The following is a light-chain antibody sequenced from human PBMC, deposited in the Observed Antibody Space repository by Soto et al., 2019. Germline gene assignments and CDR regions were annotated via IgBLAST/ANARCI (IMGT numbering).Light chain of an antibody. CDR1: QSIDNRY. CDR3: QQYFASSGT. Sequence: EIVLTQSPGTLSSSPGERATLSCRASQSIDNRYFAWNQHKPGQAPRLLIYATSSRATGIPDRFGGSGSGTDFTLTINRLEPEDFAVYYCQQYFASSGTFGQGTKV. V-gene: IGKV3-20*01. J-gene: IGKJ1*01. CDR2: ATS.